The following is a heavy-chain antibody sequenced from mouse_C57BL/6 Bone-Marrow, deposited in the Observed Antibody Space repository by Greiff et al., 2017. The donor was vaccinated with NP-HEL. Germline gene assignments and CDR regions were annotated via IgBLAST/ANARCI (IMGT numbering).Heavy chain of an antibody. CDR1: GFTFSSYG. J-gene: IGHJ1*03. V-gene: IGHV5-6*01. Sequence: EVQRVESGGDLVKPGGSLKLSCAASGFTFSSYGMSWVRQTPDKRLEWVATISSGGSYTYYLDSVKGQFTISRDNAKNTLYLQMSSLKSEDTAMYYCARHGYPFYWYFDVWGTGTTVTVSS. CDR3: ARHGYPFYWYFDV. CDR2: ISSGGSYT. D-gene: IGHD2-2*01.